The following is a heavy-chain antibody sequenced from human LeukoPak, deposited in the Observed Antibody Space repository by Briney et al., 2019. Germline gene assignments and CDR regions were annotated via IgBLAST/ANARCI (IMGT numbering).Heavy chain of an antibody. CDR1: GFTFSSYW. CDR2: INSDGSST. D-gene: IGHD5-24*01. Sequence: QAGGSLRLSCAASGFTFSSYWMHWVRQAPGKGLVWVSRINSDGSSTSYADSVKGRFTISRDNAKNTLYLQMNSLRAEDTAVYYCAREVGYKSFIGYYYYMDVWGKGTTVTVSS. V-gene: IGHV3-74*01. CDR3: AREVGYKSFIGYYYYMDV. J-gene: IGHJ6*03.